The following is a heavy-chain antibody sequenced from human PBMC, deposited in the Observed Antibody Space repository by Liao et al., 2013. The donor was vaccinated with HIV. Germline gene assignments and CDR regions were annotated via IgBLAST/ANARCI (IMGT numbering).Heavy chain of an antibody. CDR2: IYSSGST. J-gene: IGHJ4*02. Sequence: QVQLQQWGAGLLKPSETLSLTCAVYGGSFSGYYWSWIRQPAGKGLEWIGRIYSSGSTKYNPSLKSRVTISLDTSKNQFSLKVSSVTAADTAVYYCASLYSGYDPDYWGQGTLVTVSS. V-gene: IGHV4-59*10. CDR1: GGSFSGYY. CDR3: ASLYSGYDPDY. D-gene: IGHD5-12*01.